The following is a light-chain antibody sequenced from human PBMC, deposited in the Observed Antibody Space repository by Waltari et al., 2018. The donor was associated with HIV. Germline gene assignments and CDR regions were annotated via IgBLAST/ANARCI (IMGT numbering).Light chain of an antibody. J-gene: IGLJ3*02. CDR1: AFNPRNNW. Sequence: QSVLIQPPSLSGTPGPRATIPYSEPAFNPRNNWVFWYQHVPGTAPRLLIDEKNRRPSGGPERFSTSKSGTSASLAISGLRSEDEVDYYCAAWDDSLSGWVFGGGTKLTVL. CDR3: AAWDDSLSGWV. V-gene: IGLV1-47*01. CDR2: EKN.